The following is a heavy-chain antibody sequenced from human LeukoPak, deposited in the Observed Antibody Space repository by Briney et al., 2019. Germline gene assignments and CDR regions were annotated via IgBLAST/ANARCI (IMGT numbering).Heavy chain of an antibody. CDR3: ITLPYCGADCYPGY. CDR2: IRSRANSYAT. J-gene: IGHJ4*02. CDR1: GLTFSGSS. Sequence: GGSLRLSCAVSGLTFSGSSMHWVRQASGKGLEWVGRIRSRANSYATAYAASVIGRFTVSRDDSKNTAYLQMNSLKTEDTAVYYCITLPYCGADCYPGYWGQGTLVTVSS. V-gene: IGHV3-73*01. D-gene: IGHD2-21*02.